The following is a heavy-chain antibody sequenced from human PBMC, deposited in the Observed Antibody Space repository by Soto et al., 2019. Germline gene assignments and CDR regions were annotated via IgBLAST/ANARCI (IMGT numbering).Heavy chain of an antibody. V-gene: IGHV1-2*02. J-gene: IGHJ4*02. D-gene: IGHD3-22*01. CDR3: AAYYYDSSGSYFDY. Sequence: GASVKVSCKASGYTFTGCYMHWVRQAPGQGLEWMGWINPNSGGTNYAQKFQGRVTMTRDTSISTAYMELSRLGSDDTAVYYCAAYYYDSSGSYFDYWGQGTLVTVSS. CDR2: INPNSGGT. CDR1: GYTFTGCY.